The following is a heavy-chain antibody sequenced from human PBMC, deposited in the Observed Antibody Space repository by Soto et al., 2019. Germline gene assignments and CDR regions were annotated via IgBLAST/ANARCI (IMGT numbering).Heavy chain of an antibody. CDR3: ATLYIDDY. Sequence: LRLSCAASGFTFYNYWMHWVRQAPGQGLVWVSRINSDGSSTSYADSVKGRFTISRDNAKKTLYLQMNSLKAEDTAVYYCATLYIDDYWGQGSLVTVSS. V-gene: IGHV3-74*01. CDR2: INSDGSST. CDR1: GFTFYNYW. J-gene: IGHJ4*02. D-gene: IGHD2-8*01.